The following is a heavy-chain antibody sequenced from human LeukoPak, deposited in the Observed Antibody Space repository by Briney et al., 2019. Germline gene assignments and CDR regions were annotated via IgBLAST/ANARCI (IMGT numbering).Heavy chain of an antibody. J-gene: IGHJ4*02. CDR3: TRRTVVDDY. Sequence: GGSLRLSCAASGITFSGSAMHLVRQASGKGLEWVGRIRSKANSYATAYAASVKGRFTISRDDSKNTAYLQMNSLKTEDTAVYYCTRRTVVDDYWGQGTLVTVSS. CDR2: IRSKANSYAT. D-gene: IGHD3-22*01. V-gene: IGHV3-73*01. CDR1: GITFSGSA.